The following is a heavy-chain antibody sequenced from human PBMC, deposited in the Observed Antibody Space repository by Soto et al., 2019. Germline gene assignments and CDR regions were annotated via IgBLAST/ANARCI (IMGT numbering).Heavy chain of an antibody. CDR2: IKSKTDGGTT. V-gene: IGHV3-15*07. CDR3: TTSGEGGTRDAFDL. J-gene: IGHJ3*01. Sequence: EVQLVESGGGLVKPGGSLRLSCAASGFTFRNAWMNWVRQAPGKGLEWVGRIKSKTDGGTTDYAAPVKGRCTISRDDSKNTLYLQMNSLNTEDTAVYYCTTSGEGGTRDAFDLWGQGTMVTVSS. D-gene: IGHD1-7*01. CDR1: GFTFRNAW.